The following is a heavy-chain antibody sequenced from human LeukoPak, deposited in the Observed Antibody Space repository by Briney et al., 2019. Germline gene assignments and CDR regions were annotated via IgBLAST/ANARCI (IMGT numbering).Heavy chain of an antibody. D-gene: IGHD3-9*01. CDR2: LSSSGSTI. V-gene: IGHV3-11*04. CDR1: GFTFSDYY. Sequence: GSLRLSCAASGFTFSDYYMSWIRQAPGKGLEWVSYLSSSGSTIYYADSVKGRFTISRDNSKNTLYLQMNSLRAEDTAVYYCAKERRVYDILTGYYDYWGQGTLVTVSS. J-gene: IGHJ4*02. CDR3: AKERRVYDILTGYYDY.